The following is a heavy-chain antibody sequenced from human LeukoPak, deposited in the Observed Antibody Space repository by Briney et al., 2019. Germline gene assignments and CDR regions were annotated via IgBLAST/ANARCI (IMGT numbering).Heavy chain of an antibody. CDR1: GGSISSDC. J-gene: IGHJ5*02. V-gene: IGHV4-59*01. D-gene: IGHD2-15*01. Sequence: SETLSLTCTVSGGSISSDCWSWIRQPPGKGLEWIGYIYYSGSTNYNPSLKSRVTISVDTSKNQFSLELSSVTAADTAVYYCAGDRGYCSGGSCYRWFDPWGQGTLVTVSS. CDR3: AGDRGYCSGGSCYRWFDP. CDR2: IYYSGST.